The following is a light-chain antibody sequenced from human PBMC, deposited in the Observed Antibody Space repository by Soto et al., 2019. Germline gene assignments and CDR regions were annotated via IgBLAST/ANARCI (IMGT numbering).Light chain of an antibody. J-gene: IGLJ3*02. CDR3: ETWGSNTRV. CDR2: LEGSGSY. V-gene: IGLV4-60*02. Sequence: QPVLTQSSSASASLGSSVKLTCTLSSGHSSYIIAWHQQQPGKAPRYLMKLEGSGSYNKGSGVPDRFSGSSSGADRYLTISTLQFEDEADYYCETWGSNTRVFGGGTEVTVL. CDR1: SGHSSYI.